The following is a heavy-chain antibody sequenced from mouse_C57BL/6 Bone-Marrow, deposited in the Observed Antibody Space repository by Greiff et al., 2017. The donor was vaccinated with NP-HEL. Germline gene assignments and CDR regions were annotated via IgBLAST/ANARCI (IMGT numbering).Heavy chain of an antibody. CDR3: ARNGFDYEFAY. J-gene: IGHJ3*01. V-gene: IGHV1-50*01. CDR1: GYTFTSYW. D-gene: IGHD2-4*01. Sequence: QVQLQQPGAELVKPGASVKLSCKASGYTFTSYWMQWVKQRPGQGLEWIGEIDPSDSYTNYNQKFKGKATLTVDTSSSTAYMQLSSLTSEDSAVYYCARNGFDYEFAYWGQGTLVTVSA. CDR2: IDPSDSYT.